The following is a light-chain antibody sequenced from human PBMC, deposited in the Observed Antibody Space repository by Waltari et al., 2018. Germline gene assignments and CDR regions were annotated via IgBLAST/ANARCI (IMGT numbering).Light chain of an antibody. J-gene: IGKJ1*01. CDR3: QQYNNWPPGT. V-gene: IGKV3D-15*01. Sequence: ETVVTQSPGTLSVSPGERATHSCRTSPSIGSSLAWYQQKPGQSPRLLIYHASTRATGIPARFSGSGSETEFTLTISSLQSEDSAVYYCQQYNNWPPGTFGQGTRVEV. CDR2: HAS. CDR1: PSIGSS.